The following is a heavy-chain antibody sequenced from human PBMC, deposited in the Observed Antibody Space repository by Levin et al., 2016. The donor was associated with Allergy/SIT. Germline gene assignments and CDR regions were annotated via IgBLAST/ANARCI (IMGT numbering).Heavy chain of an antibody. CDR1: GYIFTSYY. V-gene: IGHV1-46*01. CDR3: ARGRVIGAANWFDP. J-gene: IGHJ5*02. CDR2: INPSGGRT. D-gene: IGHD6-13*01. Sequence: ASVKVSCKASGYIFTSYYIHWVRQAPGQGLEWMGVINPSGGRTTYAQKFQGRVTMTRDTSTSTVYMELSSLRSEDTAVYYCARGRVIGAANWFDPWGQGTLVTVSS.